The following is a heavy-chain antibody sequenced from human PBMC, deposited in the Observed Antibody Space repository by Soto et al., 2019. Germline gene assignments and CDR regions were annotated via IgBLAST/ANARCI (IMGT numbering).Heavy chain of an antibody. Sequence: SETLSLTCTVSGGSISSSSYYWGWIRQPSGKGLEWIGSIYYSGSTYYTPSLKSRVTISVDTSKNQFSLKLSSVTAADTAVYYCASLYGSGSYSFDYWGQGTLVTVSS. CDR2: IYYSGST. D-gene: IGHD3-10*01. J-gene: IGHJ4*02. CDR3: ASLYGSGSYSFDY. CDR1: GGSISSSSYY. V-gene: IGHV4-39*01.